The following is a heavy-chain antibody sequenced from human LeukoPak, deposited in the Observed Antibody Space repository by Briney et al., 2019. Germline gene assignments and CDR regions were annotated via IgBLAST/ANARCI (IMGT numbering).Heavy chain of an antibody. D-gene: IGHD6-19*01. V-gene: IGHV4-39*01. CDR1: GGSISSSSYY. CDR3: ARHGSGIAVAEGVWVY. J-gene: IGHJ4*02. CDR2: IYYSGST. Sequence: SETLSLTCTVSGGSISSSSYYWGWIRQPPGKGLGWIGSIYYSGSTYCNPSLKSRVTISVDTSKNQFSLKLSSVTAADTAVYYCARHGSGIAVAEGVWVYWGQGTLVTVSS.